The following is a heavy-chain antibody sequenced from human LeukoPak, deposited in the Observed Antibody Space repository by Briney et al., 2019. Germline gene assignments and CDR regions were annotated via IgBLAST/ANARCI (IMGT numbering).Heavy chain of an antibody. Sequence: ASARVSCKASGYTFIDYYIHWVRQAPGQGLEWLGRIGPNSGGTNYAQKFQGRVTITTDESTSTAYMELSSLRSEDTAVYYCAREYCSSTSCSPGGDYWGQGTLVTVSS. J-gene: IGHJ4*02. V-gene: IGHV1-2*06. CDR3: AREYCSSTSCSPGGDY. CDR1: GYTFIDYY. D-gene: IGHD2-2*01. CDR2: IGPNSGGT.